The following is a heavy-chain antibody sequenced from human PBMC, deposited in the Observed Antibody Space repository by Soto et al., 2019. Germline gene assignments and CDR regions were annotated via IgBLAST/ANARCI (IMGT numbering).Heavy chain of an antibody. CDR1: GFTFSGSA. V-gene: IGHV3-73*01. J-gene: IGHJ6*02. CDR2: IRSKANSYAT. D-gene: IGHD3-10*01. CDR3: NLEIEFREAVCYYYGMDV. Sequence: GGSLRLSCAASGFTFSGSAMHWVRQASGKGLEWVGRIRSKANSYATAYAASVKGRFTISRDDSKNTAYLQMNSLKTEDKAVYDCNLEIEFREAVCYYYGMDVWGQGTTVTVSS.